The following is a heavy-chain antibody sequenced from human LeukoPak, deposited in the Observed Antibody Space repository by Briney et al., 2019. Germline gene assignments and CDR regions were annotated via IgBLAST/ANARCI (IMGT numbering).Heavy chain of an antibody. D-gene: IGHD6-6*01. V-gene: IGHV1-18*01. CDR2: ISAYNGNT. Sequence: ASVKVSCKASGYTFTSYGISWVRQAPGQGLEWMGWISAYNGNTNYAQKLQGRVTMTTDTSTSTAYMELRSLRSDDTAVYYCARDRPSIAARLSRAGDYWGQGTLVTVSS. CDR1: GYTFTSYG. CDR3: ARDRPSIAARLSRAGDY. J-gene: IGHJ4*02.